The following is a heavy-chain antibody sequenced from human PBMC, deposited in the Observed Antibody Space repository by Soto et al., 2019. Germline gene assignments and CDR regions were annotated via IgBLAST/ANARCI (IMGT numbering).Heavy chain of an antibody. CDR3: ARSYDSSGYYPGSFDY. D-gene: IGHD3-22*01. J-gene: IGHJ4*02. CDR2: IYSGGST. V-gene: IGHV3-53*02. Sequence: EVQLVETGGGLIQPGGSLRFSCAASGFNITNNYMSWVRQAPGKGLEWVSFIYSGGSTYYADSVKGRFSISRDISKNTLFLQMKSLRAEDTAVYYCARSYDSSGYYPGSFDYWGQGTLVTVSS. CDR1: GFNITNNY.